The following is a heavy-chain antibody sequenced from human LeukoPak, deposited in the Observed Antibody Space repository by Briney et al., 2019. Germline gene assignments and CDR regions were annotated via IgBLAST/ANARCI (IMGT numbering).Heavy chain of an antibody. CDR1: GFTFSSYS. J-gene: IGHJ4*02. CDR2: ISSSSSTI. D-gene: IGHD3-22*01. CDR3: AREPYYDSSGYRLLDC. Sequence: GGSLRLSCAASGFTFSSYSMNWVRQAPGKGLEWVSYISSSSSTIYYADSVKGRFTISRDNAKNSLYLQMNSLRAEDTAVYYCAREPYYDSSGYRLLDCWGQGTLVTVSS. V-gene: IGHV3-48*01.